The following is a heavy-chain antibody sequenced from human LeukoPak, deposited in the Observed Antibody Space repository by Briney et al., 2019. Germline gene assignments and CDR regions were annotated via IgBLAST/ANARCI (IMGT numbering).Heavy chain of an antibody. CDR3: AKLTGTSGY. CDR1: GFTFSSYA. D-gene: IGHD1-20*01. CDR2: FSVSGGST. J-gene: IGHJ4*02. Sequence: GGSLRLSCAASGFTFSSYAMSWVRQAPGKGLEWVSTFSVSGGSTHYTDSVKGRFTISRDNSKSTLYLQMNSLRVEDTAVYYCAKLTGTSGYWGQGTLVTVSS. V-gene: IGHV3-23*01.